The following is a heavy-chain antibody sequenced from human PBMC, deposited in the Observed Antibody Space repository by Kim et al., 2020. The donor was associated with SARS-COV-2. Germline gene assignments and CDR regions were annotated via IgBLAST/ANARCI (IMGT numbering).Heavy chain of an antibody. J-gene: IGHJ2*01. D-gene: IGHD3-22*01. CDR3: VRGIVVSGPGYFDL. CDR2: INDSGST. CDR1: DGSFSGYY. V-gene: IGHV4-34*01. Sequence: SETLSLTCAVYDGSFSGYYWTWIRQPPGQGLEWIGEINDSGSTNYNPSIKSRVTISVDTSKNQFSLKLISVTAADTAVYYCVRGIVVSGPGYFDLWGRGTLVTVSS.